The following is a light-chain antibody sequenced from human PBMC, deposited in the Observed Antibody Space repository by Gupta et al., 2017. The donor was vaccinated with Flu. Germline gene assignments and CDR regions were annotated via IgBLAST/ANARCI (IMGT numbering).Light chain of an antibody. Sequence: DIVMTQSPDSLAVSLGERATINCKSSQSGLYRYSNKDSLNWYQQKPGQPPKLLIYWASSRESGVPDRFSGSGSGTDFTLTISSLQAEDVAVYYCQQYYSTPYAFGQGTKLEIK. V-gene: IGKV4-1*01. CDR3: QQYYSTPYA. CDR1: QSGLYRYSNKDS. J-gene: IGKJ2*01. CDR2: WAS.